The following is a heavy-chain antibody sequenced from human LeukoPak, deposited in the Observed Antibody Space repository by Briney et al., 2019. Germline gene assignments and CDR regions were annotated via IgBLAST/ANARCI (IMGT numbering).Heavy chain of an antibody. V-gene: IGHV3-30-3*01. D-gene: IGHD3-3*01. CDR3: ARDYTYDFWSGSYYFDY. J-gene: IGHJ4*02. CDR2: ISYDGSNK. CDR1: GFTFSSYA. Sequence: GGSLRLSCAASGFTFSSYAMHWVRQAPGKGLEWVAVISYDGSNKYYADSVKGRFTISRDNSKNTLYLQMNSLRAEDTAVYYCARDYTYDFWSGSYYFDYWGQGTLVTVSS.